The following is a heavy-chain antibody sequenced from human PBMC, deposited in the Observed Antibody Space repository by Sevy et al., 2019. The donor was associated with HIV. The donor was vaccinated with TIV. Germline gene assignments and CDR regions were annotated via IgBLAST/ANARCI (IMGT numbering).Heavy chain of an antibody. CDR1: GFTFSSYS. CDR2: ISSSSSTI. D-gene: IGHD6-13*01. Sequence: GSLRLSCAASGFTFSSYSMNWVRQAPGKGLEWVSYISSSSSTIYYADSVKGRFTISRDNAKNSLYLQMNSLRDEDTAVYYCARDQVAAAGTSYYYYGMDVWGQGTTVTVSS. CDR3: ARDQVAAAGTSYYYYGMDV. J-gene: IGHJ6*02. V-gene: IGHV3-48*02.